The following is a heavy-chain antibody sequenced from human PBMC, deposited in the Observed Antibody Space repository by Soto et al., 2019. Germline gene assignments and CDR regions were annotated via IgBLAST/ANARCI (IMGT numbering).Heavy chain of an antibody. CDR3: ARETSGYCSGGSCYSISSLSYYFDY. J-gene: IGHJ4*02. D-gene: IGHD2-15*01. Sequence: ASVKVSCKASGGTFSSYTISWVRQAPGQGLEWMGRIIPILGIANYAQKFQGRVTITADKSTSTAYMELSSLRSEDTAVYYCARETSGYCSGGSCYSISSLSYYFDYWGQGTLVTVSS. CDR2: IIPILGIA. V-gene: IGHV1-69*04. CDR1: GGTFSSYT.